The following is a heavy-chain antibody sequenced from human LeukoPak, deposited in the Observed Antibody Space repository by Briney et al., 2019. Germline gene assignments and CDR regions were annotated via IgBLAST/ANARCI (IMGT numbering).Heavy chain of an antibody. CDR3: ARHGVVPAAFDY. J-gene: IGHJ4*02. CDR1: GGSISSSSYY. V-gene: IGHV4-39*01. D-gene: IGHD2-2*01. CDR2: IYYSGST. Sequence: SETLSLTCTVSGGSISSSSYYWGWIRQPPGKGLEWIGSIYYSGSTYYNPSLKSRVTISVDTSKNQFSLKLSSVTAADTAVYYCARHGVVPAAFDYWGQGTLVTVSS.